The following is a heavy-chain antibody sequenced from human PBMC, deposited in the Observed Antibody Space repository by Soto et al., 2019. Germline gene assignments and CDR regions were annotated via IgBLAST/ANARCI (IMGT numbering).Heavy chain of an antibody. J-gene: IGHJ4*02. V-gene: IGHV1-69*13. CDR3: ATDSNYDVSNSF. D-gene: IGHD3-3*01. Sequence: SVKVSCKVSGYTLNNYAINWVRQAPGQGLEWMGGILPVSAAPDYAQKFQGRVSITADHPTSTVYMELFRLKSDDTAVYFCATDSNYDVSNSFWGQGTLVTVSS. CDR1: GYTLNNYA. CDR2: ILPVSAAP.